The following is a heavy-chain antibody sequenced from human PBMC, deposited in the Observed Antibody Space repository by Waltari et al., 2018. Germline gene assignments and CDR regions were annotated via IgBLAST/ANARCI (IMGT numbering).Heavy chain of an antibody. V-gene: IGHV4-39*01. D-gene: IGHD2-15*01. CDR2: IYYSGST. J-gene: IGHJ4*02. CDR1: GGSISSSSYY. CDR3: ARLPLVVVAATDTDY. Sequence: QLQLQESGPGLVKPSATLSLTCTVSGGSISSSSYYWGWIRQPPGKGLEWIGSIYYSGSTYYNPSLKSRVTISVDTSKNQFSLKLSSVTAADTAVYYCARLPLVVVAATDTDYWGQGTLVTVSS.